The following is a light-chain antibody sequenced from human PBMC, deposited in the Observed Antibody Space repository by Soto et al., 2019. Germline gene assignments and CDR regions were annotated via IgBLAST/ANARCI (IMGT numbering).Light chain of an antibody. CDR1: SSDVGAYIY. Sequence: QSVLTQPASVPGSPGQSITISCGGTSSDVGAYIYVSWYQRFPGKAPKLILYEVNNRPSGVSNRFSGSKSDTTASLTISGLQPEDEADYYCSAYSDIDTKVFGTGTKVTVL. CDR3: SAYSDIDTKV. J-gene: IGLJ1*01. V-gene: IGLV2-14*03. CDR2: EVN.